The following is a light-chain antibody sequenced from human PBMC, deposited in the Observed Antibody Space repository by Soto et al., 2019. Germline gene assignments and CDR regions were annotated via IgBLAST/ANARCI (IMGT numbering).Light chain of an antibody. J-gene: IGKJ5*01. Sequence: HMTQSPSYISTSAGHTITTTCRASQSIRRYLNWYQQKPGKAPKLLIYAASSLQSGVPSRFSGSGSGTDFTLTISSLQPEDFETYYCQQSYSNPITFGQGTRLEIK. V-gene: IGKV1-39*01. CDR1: QSIRRY. CDR2: AAS. CDR3: QQSYSNPIT.